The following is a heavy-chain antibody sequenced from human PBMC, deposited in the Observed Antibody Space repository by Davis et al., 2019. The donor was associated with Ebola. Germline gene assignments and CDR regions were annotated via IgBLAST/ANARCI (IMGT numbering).Heavy chain of an antibody. Sequence: MPGGSLRLSCTVSGYSISSGYYWGWIRQPPGKGLEWIGYIYYTGSTHYSPSLKSRVTISIDTSKNQFSLHLSSVTAADTAVYYCARGDSYYDPGGYYAGPEAPDHWGQGTLVSVSS. D-gene: IGHD3-22*01. CDR1: GYSISSGYY. CDR3: ARGDSYYDPGGYYAGPEAPDH. J-gene: IGHJ4*02. CDR2: IYYTGST. V-gene: IGHV4-38-2*02.